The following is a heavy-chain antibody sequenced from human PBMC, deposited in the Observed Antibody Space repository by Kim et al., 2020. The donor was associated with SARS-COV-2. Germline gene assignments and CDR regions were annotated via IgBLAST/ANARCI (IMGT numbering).Heavy chain of an antibody. CDR1: GGSISSGGYY. V-gene: IGHV4-31*03. Sequence: SETLSLTCTVSGGSISSGGYYWSWNRQHPGKGLEWIGYIYYSGSTYYNPSLKSRVTISVATSKNQLSMKLSSVTAADTAVYYCASGQQSYYYYGMDVCG. J-gene: IGHJ6*02. CDR3: ASGQQSYYYYGMDV. D-gene: IGHD6-13*01. CDR2: IYYSGST.